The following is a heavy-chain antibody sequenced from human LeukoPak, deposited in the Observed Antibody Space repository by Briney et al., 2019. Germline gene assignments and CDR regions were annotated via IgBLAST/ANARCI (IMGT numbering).Heavy chain of an antibody. CDR3: ARGRCTNGVCFHGMDV. CDR1: GYTFTTYG. J-gene: IGHJ6*02. Sequence: ASVKVSCKTSGYTFTTYGITWVRQAPGQGPEWVGWISGYNGNTNTNSAQKFQGRVTMTTDTSTTTAYMELGSLRSDDTAVYYCARGRCTNGVCFHGMDVWGQGTTVTVSS. CDR2: ISGYNGNT. V-gene: IGHV1-18*01. D-gene: IGHD2-8*01.